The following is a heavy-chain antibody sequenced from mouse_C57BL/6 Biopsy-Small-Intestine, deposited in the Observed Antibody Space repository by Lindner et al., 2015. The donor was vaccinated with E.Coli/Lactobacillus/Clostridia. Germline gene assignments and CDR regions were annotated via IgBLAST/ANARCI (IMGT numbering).Heavy chain of an antibody. D-gene: IGHD2-3*01. CDR3: AGWYDGYYAY. CDR1: GFTFSDYG. J-gene: IGHJ3*01. CDR2: ISSGSSTI. V-gene: IGHV5-17*01. Sequence: VQLQESGGGLVKPGGSLKLSCAASGFTFSDYGMHWVRQAPEKGLEWVAYISSGSSTIYYADTVKGRFTISRDNAKNTLFLQMTSLRSEDTAMYYCAGWYDGYYAYWGQGTLVTVSA.